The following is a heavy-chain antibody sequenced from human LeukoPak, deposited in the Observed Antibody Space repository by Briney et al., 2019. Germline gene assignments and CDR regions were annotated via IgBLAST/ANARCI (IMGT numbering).Heavy chain of an antibody. CDR1: GYTFTSYY. CDR2: IIPIFGTA. Sequence: SVKVSCKASGYTFTSYYMHWVRQAPGQGLEWMGGIIPIFGTANYAQKFQGRVTITTDESTSTAYMELSSLRSEDTAVYYCARHGKWERQDAFDIWGQGTMVTVSS. J-gene: IGHJ3*02. D-gene: IGHD1-26*01. V-gene: IGHV1-69*05. CDR3: ARHGKWERQDAFDI.